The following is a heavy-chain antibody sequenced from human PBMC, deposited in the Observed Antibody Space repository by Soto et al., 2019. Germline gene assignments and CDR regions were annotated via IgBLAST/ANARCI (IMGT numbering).Heavy chain of an antibody. V-gene: IGHV4-59*01. CDR1: GGSISSYY. CDR3: ARAIVGAWDYFDY. D-gene: IGHD1-26*01. J-gene: IGHJ4*02. CDR2: IYYSGST. Sequence: SQTLSLTCTVSGGSISSYYWSWIRQPPGKGLEWIGYIYYSGSTNYNPSLKSRVTISVDTSKNQFSLKLSSVTAADTAVYSCARAIVGAWDYFDYWGQGTLVTVSS.